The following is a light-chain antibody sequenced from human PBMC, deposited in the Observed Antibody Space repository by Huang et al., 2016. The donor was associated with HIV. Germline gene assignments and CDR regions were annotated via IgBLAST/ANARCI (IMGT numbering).Light chain of an antibody. V-gene: IGKV1-39*01. CDR3: QQSYSLLT. CDR1: QSISSY. CDR2: AAS. J-gene: IGKJ4*01. Sequence: DIQMTQSPSSLSASVGDRVTITCRASQSISSYLNWYQQKPGKAPKILIYAASSLQSGVPSRFSGSGSGTDFTLTISSLQPEDFATYYCQQSYSLLTFGGGTKVEIK.